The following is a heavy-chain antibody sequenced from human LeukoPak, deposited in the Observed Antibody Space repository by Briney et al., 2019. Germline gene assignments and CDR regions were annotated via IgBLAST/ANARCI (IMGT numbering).Heavy chain of an antibody. CDR2: INPNSGGT. V-gene: IGHV1-2*02. CDR1: GYTFTGYY. CDR3: ARDFSNARVKFDP. D-gene: IGHD3-3*02. Sequence: ASVKVSCKASGYTFTGYYMHWVRQAPGQGLEWMGWINPNSGGTNYAQKFQGRVTMTRDTSISTAYMELSRLRSDDTAVYYCARDFSNARVKFDPWGQGTLVTVSS. J-gene: IGHJ5*02.